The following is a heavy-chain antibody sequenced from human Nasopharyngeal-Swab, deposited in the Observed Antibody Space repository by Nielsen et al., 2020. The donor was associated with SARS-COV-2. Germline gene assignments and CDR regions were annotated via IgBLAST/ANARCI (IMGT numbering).Heavy chain of an antibody. CDR1: GFTFSSYA. Sequence: GEPLKISCAASGFTFSSYAMHWVRQAPGKGLEWVAVISYDGSNKYYADSVKGRFTISRDNSKNTLYLQMNSLRAEDTAVYYCARVGYYYDSSGYYPHFDYWGQGTLVTVSS. J-gene: IGHJ4*02. D-gene: IGHD3-22*01. CDR3: ARVGYYYDSSGYYPHFDY. CDR2: ISYDGSNK. V-gene: IGHV3-30*04.